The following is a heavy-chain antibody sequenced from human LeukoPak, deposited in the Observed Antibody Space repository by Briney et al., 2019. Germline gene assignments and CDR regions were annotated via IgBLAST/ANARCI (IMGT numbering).Heavy chain of an antibody. V-gene: IGHV4-34*01. D-gene: IGHD6-13*01. CDR1: GGSSSGYY. CDR2: INHSGST. J-gene: IGHJ4*02. Sequence: PSETLSLTCAVYGGSSSGYYWSWIRQPPGKGLEWIGEINHSGSTNYNPSLKSRVTISADTSKNQFSLKLSSVTAADTAVYYCARAAAAAIFDYWGQGTLVTVSS. CDR3: ARAAAAAIFDY.